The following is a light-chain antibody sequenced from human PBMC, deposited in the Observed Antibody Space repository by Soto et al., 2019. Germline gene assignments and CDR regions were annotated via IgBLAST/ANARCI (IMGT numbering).Light chain of an antibody. CDR3: QQYDNSRT. CDR1: QTVERW. CDR2: DAS. Sequence: DIQMTQSPSTLPASVGDRVTISCRASQTVERWLAWYQQKPGKAPKLLIYDASTLESGVPSRFSGSGSGPEFTLTISSLQPEDFGIYYCQQYDNSRTFGQGTKVDIK. V-gene: IGKV1-5*01. J-gene: IGKJ1*01.